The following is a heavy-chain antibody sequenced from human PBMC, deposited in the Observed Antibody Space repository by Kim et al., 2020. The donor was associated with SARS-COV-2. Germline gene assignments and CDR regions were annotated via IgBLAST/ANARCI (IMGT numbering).Heavy chain of an antibody. J-gene: IGHJ4*02. CDR1: GFTFSSYA. CDR3: AKSKPVGWFGELFIDY. V-gene: IGHV3-23*01. CDR2: ISGSGGST. Sequence: GGSLRLSCAASGFTFSSYAMSWVRQAPGKGLEWVSAISGSGGSTYYADSVKGRFTISRDNSKNTLYLQMNSLRAEDTAVYYCAKSKPVGWFGELFIDYWGQGTLVTVSS. D-gene: IGHD3-10*01.